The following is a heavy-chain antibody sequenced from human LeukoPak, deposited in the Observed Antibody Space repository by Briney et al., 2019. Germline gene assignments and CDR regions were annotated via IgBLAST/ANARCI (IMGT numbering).Heavy chain of an antibody. CDR1: GGTFSSYA. V-gene: IGHV1-69*13. CDR3: ARGGGFGELLVWFDP. J-gene: IGHJ5*02. D-gene: IGHD3-10*01. Sequence: SVKVSCKASGGTFSSYAISWVRQAPGQGLEWMGGIIPIFGTANYAQKFQGRVTITADESTSTAYMELSSLRSEDTAVYYCARGGGFGELLVWFDPWGQGTLVTVSS. CDR2: IIPIFGTA.